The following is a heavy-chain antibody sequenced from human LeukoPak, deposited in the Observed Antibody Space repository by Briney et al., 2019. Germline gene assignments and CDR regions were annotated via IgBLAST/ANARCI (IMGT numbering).Heavy chain of an antibody. J-gene: IGHJ5*02. CDR2: ISIISSTI. V-gene: IGHV3-48*01. CDR1: GFTFSSYN. D-gene: IGHD7-27*01. CDR3: ARVRELGGFDP. Sequence: PGGSLRLSCAASGFTFSSYNMNWVRQAPGKGLEWVSYISIISSTIYYADSVKGRFTISRDNAKNSLYLQMNSLRAEDTAVYYCARVRELGGFDPWGQGTLVTVSS.